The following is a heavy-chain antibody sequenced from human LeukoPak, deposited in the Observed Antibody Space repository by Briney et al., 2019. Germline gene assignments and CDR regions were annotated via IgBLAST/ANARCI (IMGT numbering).Heavy chain of an antibody. Sequence: GGSLRLSCAVSGSTISSNYMNWVRQAPGKGLEWVSVIYSGGSPFYADSVKGRFTISRDNSKNTLYLQMNSLRPDDTAVYYCTGRIDYWGPGTLVTVSS. CDR3: TGRIDY. CDR1: GSTISSNY. J-gene: IGHJ4*02. CDR2: IYSGGSP. V-gene: IGHV3-53*01. D-gene: IGHD1-14*01.